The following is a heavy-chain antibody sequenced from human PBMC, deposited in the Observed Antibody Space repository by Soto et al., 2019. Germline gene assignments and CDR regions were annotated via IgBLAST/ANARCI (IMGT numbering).Heavy chain of an antibody. V-gene: IGHV3-48*02. Sequence: GXSLRLSCAASGFTFRSYSMNWVRQAPGNGLDWVSYIXISSSXIYYADYVKGXXTISRDNXXNSPYLQMNRLRDEDTAVYYCARCTGPYSASSDWGQGTMVTVSS. J-gene: IGHJ4*03. CDR1: GFTFRSYS. CDR3: ARCTGPYSASSD. D-gene: IGHD5-18*01. CDR2: IXISSSXI.